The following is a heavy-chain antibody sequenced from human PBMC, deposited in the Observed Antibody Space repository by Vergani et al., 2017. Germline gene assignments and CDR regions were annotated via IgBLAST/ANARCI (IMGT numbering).Heavy chain of an antibody. V-gene: IGHV3-30*18. CDR2: ISYDGSNK. CDR1: GFTFSSYG. Sequence: QVQLVESGGGVVQPGRSLRLSCAASGFTFSSYGLHWVRQAPGKGLEWVAVISYDGSNKYYADSVKGRFTNSRDNSKNTLYLQMNSRRAEDTAVYYCAKELGMVRGVITYYYYYYGMDVWGQGTTVTVSS. D-gene: IGHD3-10*01. J-gene: IGHJ6*02. CDR3: AKELGMVRGVITYYYYYYGMDV.